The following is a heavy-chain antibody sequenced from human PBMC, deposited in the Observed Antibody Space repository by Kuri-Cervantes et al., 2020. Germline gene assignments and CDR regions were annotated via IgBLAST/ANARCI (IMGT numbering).Heavy chain of an antibody. J-gene: IGHJ6*02. CDR2: ISWDGGST. Sequence: GGSRRLSCAASGFTFDDYTMHWVRQAPGKGLEWVSLISWDGGSTYYADSVKGRFTISRENAKNSLYLQMNSLRAGDTAVYYCARGVAGTQAGYYYYGMDVWGQGTTVTVSS. CDR1: GFTFDDYT. D-gene: IGHD6-19*01. CDR3: ARGVAGTQAGYYYYGMDV. V-gene: IGHV3-43*01.